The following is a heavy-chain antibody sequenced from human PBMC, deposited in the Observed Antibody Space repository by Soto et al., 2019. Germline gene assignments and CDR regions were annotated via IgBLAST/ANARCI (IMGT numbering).Heavy chain of an antibody. J-gene: IGHJ5*02. CDR3: ARHDSVPADRSLNWFVP. Sequence: PSETLSLTCTVSGGSISSGSTYLAWIRQPPGKGLEWVGSIYYSGITHYNPSLKSRVTISVDTSKTQFSLEVSSVTAADTAIYYCARHDSVPADRSLNWFVPLGQGILVTVSS. D-gene: IGHD3-22*01. CDR1: GGSISSGSTY. V-gene: IGHV4-39*01. CDR2: IYYSGIT.